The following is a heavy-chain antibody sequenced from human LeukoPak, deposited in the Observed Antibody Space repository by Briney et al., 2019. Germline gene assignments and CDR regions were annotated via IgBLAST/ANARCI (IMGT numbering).Heavy chain of an antibody. V-gene: IGHV1-18*01. CDR3: ASLTSGPGYASNYYYMDV. D-gene: IGHD3-9*01. J-gene: IGHJ6*03. Sequence: ASVKVSCKASGYTFTSYGISWVRQAPGQGLEWMGWISAYNSNTNYAQKLQGRVTMTTDTSTSTAYMELRSLRSDDTAVYYCASLTSGPGYASNYYYMDVWGKGTTVTVSS. CDR2: ISAYNSNT. CDR1: GYTFTSYG.